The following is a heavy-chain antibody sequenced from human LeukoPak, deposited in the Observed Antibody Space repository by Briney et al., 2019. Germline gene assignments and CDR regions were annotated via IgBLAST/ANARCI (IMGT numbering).Heavy chain of an antibody. Sequence: PSETLSLTCTVSGGSLSSYYWSWIRQPPGKGLEWIGYVYYSGSTNYNPSLKSRVTISVDTSKNQFSLRLSSVTAADTAVYYCARRIIEGSFDYWGQGTLVTVSS. CDR3: ARRIIEGSFDY. CDR2: VYYSGST. V-gene: IGHV4-59*01. J-gene: IGHJ4*02. CDR1: GGSLSSYY. D-gene: IGHD2-15*01.